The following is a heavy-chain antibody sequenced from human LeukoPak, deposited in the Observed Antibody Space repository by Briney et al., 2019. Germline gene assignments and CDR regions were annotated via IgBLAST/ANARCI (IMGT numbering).Heavy chain of an antibody. CDR3: ARDRGGAESHGFDAFDL. CDR2: IKQDGSEK. D-gene: IGHD2-15*01. Sequence: PGGSLRLLCAPSGFTFRNYWMNWVRQAPGKGLEWVADIKQDGSEKHYVDSMKSRFTISRDNAKNSLYLQMNSLRVDDTAVYYCARDRGGAESHGFDAFDLWGQGTIVTVSS. CDR1: GFTFRNYW. V-gene: IGHV3-7*01. J-gene: IGHJ3*01.